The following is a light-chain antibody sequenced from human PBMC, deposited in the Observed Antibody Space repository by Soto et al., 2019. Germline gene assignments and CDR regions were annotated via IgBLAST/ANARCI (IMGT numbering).Light chain of an antibody. CDR2: AAS. J-gene: IGKJ4*01. V-gene: IGKV1-39*01. CDR1: QSISSY. Sequence: DIQMTQSPSSLSASVGDRVTITCRASQSISSYLNWYQQKPGKAPKLLIYAASSLQSGVPSRFSGIGSGTDFTFTISSLQPEDFATYYCQQSYSTSTFGGGTKVEIK. CDR3: QQSYSTST.